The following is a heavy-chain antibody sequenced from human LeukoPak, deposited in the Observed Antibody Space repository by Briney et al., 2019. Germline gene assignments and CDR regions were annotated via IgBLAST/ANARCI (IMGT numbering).Heavy chain of an antibody. V-gene: IGHV5-51*01. CDR1: GYSFTNYW. Sequence: GESLQISCKGVGYSFTNYWIGWVRQMPGKGMEWMGVIDPGDSRVRYNPSFQGQATISVDKSVSTAYLQWISLKASDTAMYYCACRDLSSTWSYPWGQGTLVTVSS. CDR2: IDPGDSRV. D-gene: IGHD6-13*01. J-gene: IGHJ5*02. CDR3: ACRDLSSTWSYP.